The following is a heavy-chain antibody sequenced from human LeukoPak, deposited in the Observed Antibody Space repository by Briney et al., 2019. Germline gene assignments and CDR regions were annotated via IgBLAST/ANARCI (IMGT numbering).Heavy chain of an antibody. V-gene: IGHV4-34*01. CDR2: INHSGST. Sequence: SETLSLTCAVYGASFSDYYWSWIRQPPGKGLERIGEINHSGSTNYNPSLKSRVTISVDTSKNQFSLKLSSVTAADTAVYYSARGRGLTGSYYFDYWGQGTLGTVSS. CDR1: GASFSDYY. D-gene: IGHD3-9*01. CDR3: ARGRGLTGSYYFDY. J-gene: IGHJ4*02.